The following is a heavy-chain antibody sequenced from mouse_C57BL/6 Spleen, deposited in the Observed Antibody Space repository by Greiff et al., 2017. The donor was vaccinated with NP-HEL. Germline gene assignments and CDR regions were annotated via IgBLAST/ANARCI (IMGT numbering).Heavy chain of an antibody. V-gene: IGHV1-64*01. CDR2: IHPNSGST. CDR3: ARTDTSALYFDY. J-gene: IGHJ2*01. CDR1: GYTFTSYW. Sequence: QVQLKQPGAELVKPGASVKLSCKASGYTFTSYWMHWVKQRPGQGLEWIGMIHPNSGSTNYNEKFKSKATLTVDKSSSTAYMQLSSLTSEDSAVYYCARTDTSALYFDYWGQGTTLTVSS.